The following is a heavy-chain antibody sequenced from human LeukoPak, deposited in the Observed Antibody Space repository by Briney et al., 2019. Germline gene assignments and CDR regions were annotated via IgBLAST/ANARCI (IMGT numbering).Heavy chain of an antibody. Sequence: PSETLSLTCTVSGGSISSYYWSWIRQPPGKGLEWLGYIYYSGSTNYNPSLKSRVTISVDTSKNQFSLKLTSVTAADTAVYYCAASHPDYGSGSYSLDYWGQGTLVTVSS. J-gene: IGHJ4*02. D-gene: IGHD3-10*01. CDR2: IYYSGST. V-gene: IGHV4-59*01. CDR1: GGSISSYY. CDR3: AASHPDYGSGSYSLDY.